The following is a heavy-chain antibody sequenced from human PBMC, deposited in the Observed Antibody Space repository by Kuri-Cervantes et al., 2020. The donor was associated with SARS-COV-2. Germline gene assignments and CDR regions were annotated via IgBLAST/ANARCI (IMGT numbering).Heavy chain of an antibody. CDR3: ATAHYDFWSGVFDY. J-gene: IGHJ4*02. V-gene: IGHV1-46*01. CDR1: GYTFTSYY. D-gene: IGHD3-3*01. Sequence: ASVKVSCKASGYTFTSYYMHWVRQAPGQGLEWMGIINPSGGSTSYAQKFQGRVTMTRDTSTSTAYMELRSLRSEDTAVYYCATAHYDFWSGVFDYWGQGTLVTVSS. CDR2: INPSGGST.